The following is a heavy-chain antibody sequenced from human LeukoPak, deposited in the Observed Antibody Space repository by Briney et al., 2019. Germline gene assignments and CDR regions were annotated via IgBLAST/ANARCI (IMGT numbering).Heavy chain of an antibody. V-gene: IGHV4-30-2*01. CDR1: GGSISTGDYS. Sequence: SQTLSLTCAVSGGSISTGDYSWSWIRQPPGKGLEWIGYMYHSGSTYYNPSLRSRVTISVDRSKNQFSLKLNSVTAADTAVYYCARALGYYGSGTPYFDYWGQGALVIVSS. J-gene: IGHJ4*02. CDR3: ARALGYYGSGTPYFDY. CDR2: MYHSGST. D-gene: IGHD3-10*01.